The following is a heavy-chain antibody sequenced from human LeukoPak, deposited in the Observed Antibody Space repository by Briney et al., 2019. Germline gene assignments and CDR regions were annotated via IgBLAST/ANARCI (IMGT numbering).Heavy chain of an antibody. Sequence: SETLSLTCTVSGGSISSSSYYWGWIRQPPGKGREWIGSIYYSGSTYSNPSLKSRTIITVNTSNNLFSLKLSSVTAAATAVYYCARQGIAVTLWFDPWGQGTLVTVSS. CDR3: ARQGIAVTLWFDP. D-gene: IGHD6-19*01. CDR1: GGSISSSSYY. J-gene: IGHJ5*02. CDR2: IYYSGST. V-gene: IGHV4-39*01.